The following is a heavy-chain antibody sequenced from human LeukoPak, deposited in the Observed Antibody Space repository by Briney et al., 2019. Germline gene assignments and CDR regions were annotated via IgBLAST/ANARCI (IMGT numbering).Heavy chain of an antibody. D-gene: IGHD6-13*01. CDR1: GGPISSGGYY. CDR3: ASGEVAAAGLDY. CDR2: IYYSGST. Sequence: PSETLSLTCTVSGGPISSGGYYWSWLRQHPGKGLEWIGYIYYSGSTYYNPSLKSRVTISVDTSKNQFSLKLSSVTAADTAVYYCASGEVAAAGLDYWGQGTLVTVSS. J-gene: IGHJ4*02. V-gene: IGHV4-31*03.